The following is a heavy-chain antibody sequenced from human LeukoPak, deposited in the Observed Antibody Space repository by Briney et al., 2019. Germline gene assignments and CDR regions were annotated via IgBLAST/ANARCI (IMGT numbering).Heavy chain of an antibody. CDR2: IRYDGSNK. CDR1: GFTFSSYG. Sequence: QPGGSLRLSCAASGFTFSSYGIHWVRQAPGKGLEWVAFIRYDGSNKYYADSVKGRFTISRDNSKNTLYLQMNSLRAEDTAVYYCARDSPDLGSPGVFDIWGQGTMVTVSS. CDR3: ARDSPDLGSPGVFDI. J-gene: IGHJ3*02. D-gene: IGHD2-8*01. V-gene: IGHV3-30*02.